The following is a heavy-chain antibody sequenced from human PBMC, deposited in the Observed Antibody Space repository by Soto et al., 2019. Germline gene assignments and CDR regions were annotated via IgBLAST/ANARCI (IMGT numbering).Heavy chain of an antibody. CDR1: GFTFSSYS. Sequence: GGSLRLSCAASGFTFSSYSMNWVRQAPGKGLEWVSYISSSSSTIYYADSVKGRFTISRDNAKNSLYLQMNSLRAEDTAVYYCARALLWFGDPPKGGYWGQGTLVTVSS. CDR3: ARALLWFGDPPKGGY. D-gene: IGHD3-10*01. J-gene: IGHJ4*02. V-gene: IGHV3-48*01. CDR2: ISSSSSTI.